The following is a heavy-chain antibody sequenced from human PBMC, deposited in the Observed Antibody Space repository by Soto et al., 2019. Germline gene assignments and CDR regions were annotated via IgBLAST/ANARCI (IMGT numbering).Heavy chain of an antibody. CDR1: GYSFPNYW. J-gene: IGHJ5*02. CDR3: AVGIRSLAEAGCQLDH. V-gene: IGHV5-51*01. CDR2: IYPGDSDT. D-gene: IGHD6-19*01. Sequence: GESLKISCKGSGYSFPNYWIAWVRQMPGKGLEWMGIIYPGDSDTRYGPSFEGQVTISADKSSSTAYLQWSSLNASDTAMYYCAVGIRSLAEAGCQLDHWGQGTPVTVSS.